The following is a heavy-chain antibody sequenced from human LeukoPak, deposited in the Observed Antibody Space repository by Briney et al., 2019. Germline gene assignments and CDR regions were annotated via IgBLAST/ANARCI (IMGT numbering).Heavy chain of an antibody. D-gene: IGHD2-21*02. CDR2: IWHDGSNK. CDR3: ARGTALNSYYFDY. V-gene: IGHV3-33*01. Sequence: PGRSLRLSCAASGFTFSSYGMHWVRQAPGKGLERVAVIWHDGSNKYYADSVKGRFTISRDNSKNTLYLQMKSLRAEDTAVYYCARGTALNSYYFDYWGQGTLVTVSS. CDR1: GFTFSSYG. J-gene: IGHJ4*02.